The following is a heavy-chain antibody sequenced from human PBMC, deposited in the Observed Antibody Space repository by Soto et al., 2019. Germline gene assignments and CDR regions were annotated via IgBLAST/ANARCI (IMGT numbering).Heavy chain of an antibody. J-gene: IGHJ3*02. CDR2: IWYDGSNK. Sequence: GGSLRLSCAASGFTFSSYGMHWVRQAPGKGLEWVAVIWYDGSNKYYADSVKGRFTISRDNSKNTLYLQMNSLRAEDTAVYYCARDEYYDILTGYYTWAFDIWGQGTMVTVSS. D-gene: IGHD3-9*01. CDR3: ARDEYYDILTGYYTWAFDI. V-gene: IGHV3-33*01. CDR1: GFTFSSYG.